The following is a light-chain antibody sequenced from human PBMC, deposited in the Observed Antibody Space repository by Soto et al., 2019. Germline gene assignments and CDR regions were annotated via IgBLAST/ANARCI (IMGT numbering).Light chain of an antibody. V-gene: IGKV3-20*01. Sequence: EVLLTQYPGTLSLSRGERATLSCRASERIYSAYLGWYQQKPGQAPRLRIYGTSRRATGIPDRFSGSASGTDFTLTISRLEPEDFAVYFCQQYSDLPMTFGQGTRLEIK. CDR2: GTS. CDR3: QQYSDLPMT. CDR1: ERIYSAY. J-gene: IGKJ5*01.